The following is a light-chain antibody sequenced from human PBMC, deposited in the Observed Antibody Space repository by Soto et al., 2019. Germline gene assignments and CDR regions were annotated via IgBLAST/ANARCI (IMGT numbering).Light chain of an antibody. CDR2: SDN. J-gene: IGLJ2*01. Sequence: QSALTQPPSASGTPGQRVTISCSGSSSNMGSNTVNWYQQLPRTAPKLLIYSDNQRPSGVPDRFSGSKSGTSASLAITGLQSDDEADYYCAAWDGSLNHILFGGGTKLTVL. CDR3: AAWDGSLNHIL. CDR1: SSNMGSNT. V-gene: IGLV1-44*01.